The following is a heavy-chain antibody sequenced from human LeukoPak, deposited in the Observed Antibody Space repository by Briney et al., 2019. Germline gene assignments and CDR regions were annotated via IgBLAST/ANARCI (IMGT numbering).Heavy chain of an antibody. CDR2: ISYDGSNK. V-gene: IGHV3-30*04. J-gene: IGHJ5*02. CDR1: GFTFSSYA. D-gene: IGHD2-15*01. Sequence: QTGGSLSLSCAAPGFTFSSYAMRWVRQATGKGLEWVAVISYDGSNKYYADSVKGRFTISRDNSKNTLYLQMNSLRAEDTAVYYCATPRIPWGQGTLVTVSS. CDR3: ATPRIP.